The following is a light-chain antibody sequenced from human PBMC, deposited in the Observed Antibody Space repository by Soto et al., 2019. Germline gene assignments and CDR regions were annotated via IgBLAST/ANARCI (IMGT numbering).Light chain of an antibody. J-gene: IGKJ1*01. CDR2: GAS. CDR1: QIVSSN. CDR3: QKYNSAPPWT. V-gene: IGKV3-15*01. Sequence: EIVLTQSAATLSFSPGKISTLSCRSTQIVSSNLAWYQPKPGQTPSHLMYGASTRATGIPARFSGSGSGTDFTLTISSLQPEDVATYYCQKYNSAPPWTFGQGTKVDI.